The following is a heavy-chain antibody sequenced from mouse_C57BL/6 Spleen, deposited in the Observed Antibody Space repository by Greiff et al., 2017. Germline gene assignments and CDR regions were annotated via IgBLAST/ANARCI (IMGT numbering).Heavy chain of an antibody. J-gene: IGHJ2*01. Sequence: EVQLVESGGGLVKPGGSLKLSCAASGFTFSSSTMSWVRQTPEKGLEWVGTISGGGGDTYYPGSVKGRVTISRDNAKNTLYLQMSSLRCEDTAVYYGSRGYCGYYFDYWGQGTTLTVSA. CDR2: ISGGGGDT. CDR3: SRGYCGYYFDY. CDR1: GFTFSSST. D-gene: IGHD3-1*01. V-gene: IGHV5-9*04.